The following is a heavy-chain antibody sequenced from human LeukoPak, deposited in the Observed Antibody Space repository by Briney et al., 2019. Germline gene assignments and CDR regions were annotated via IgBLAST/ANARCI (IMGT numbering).Heavy chain of an antibody. CDR2: MNPNSGNT. Sequence: ASVKVSCKASGYTFTSYDLNWVRQATGQGLEWIGWMNPNSGNTGYAQKFQGRVTLTRSTSISTAYMELRSLTSEDTAIYYCARDYGGNSGWFDPWGQGTLVTVSS. V-gene: IGHV1-8*01. D-gene: IGHD4-23*01. CDR3: ARDYGGNSGWFDP. CDR1: GYTFTSYD. J-gene: IGHJ5*02.